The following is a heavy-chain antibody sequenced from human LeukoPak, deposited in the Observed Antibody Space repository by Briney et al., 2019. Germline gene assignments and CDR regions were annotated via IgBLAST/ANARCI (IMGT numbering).Heavy chain of an antibody. V-gene: IGHV3-48*01. D-gene: IGHD2-2*01. J-gene: IGHJ2*01. Sequence: GGSLRLSCAASGFTFSNYNMNWVRQTPGKGLEWVSYVSPNGYTIHYADSVKGRFTISRDNAKDSLYLQMNSLRAEDTAVYYCARGVPAAISNWYYDLWGRGTLVTVSS. CDR1: GFTFSNYN. CDR2: VSPNGYTI. CDR3: ARGVPAAISNWYYDL.